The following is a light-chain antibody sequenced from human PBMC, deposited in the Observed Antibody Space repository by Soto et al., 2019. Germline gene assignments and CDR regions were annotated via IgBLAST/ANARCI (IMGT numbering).Light chain of an antibody. J-gene: IGKJ1*01. V-gene: IGKV3-20*01. Sequence: EIVLTQSPATLSVSPGERATLSCRASQSLSSRNLAWYQQKTGQAPRTLIYGVSSRATGIPDRLSGSGSGTDLNLTISRLEPEGFAVYYCQQYDSSPRTCGQGTKVDIK. CDR3: QQYDSSPRT. CDR2: GVS. CDR1: QSLSSRN.